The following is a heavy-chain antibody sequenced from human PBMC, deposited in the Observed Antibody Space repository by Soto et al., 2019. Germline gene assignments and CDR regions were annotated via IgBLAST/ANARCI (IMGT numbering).Heavy chain of an antibody. CDR1: GFSLSNARMG. J-gene: IGHJ4*02. Sequence: QVTLKESGPVLVNPTETLTLTCTVSGFSLSNARMGVSWIRQPPGKALEWLAHIFSNDEKSYSTSLKSRLTISKDTSKSQVVLTMTNMDPVDTATYYCARIRGYDFWSGYYNSDYWGQGTLVTVSS. CDR3: ARIRGYDFWSGYYNSDY. D-gene: IGHD3-3*01. V-gene: IGHV2-26*01. CDR2: IFSNDEK.